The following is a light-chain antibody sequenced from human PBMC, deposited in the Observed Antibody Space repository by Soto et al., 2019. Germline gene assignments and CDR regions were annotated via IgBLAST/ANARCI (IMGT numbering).Light chain of an antibody. CDR2: DVS. CDR1: QDISKY. CDR3: QQYDNVPYT. J-gene: IGKJ2*01. Sequence: DIQMTQSPSSLSASVGDRVTFTCQASQDISKYLNLYQQKPGKAPDLLIYDVSNLETGVPSRVSGSGSVTDFTFTISGLQPEDIATYYCQQYDNVPYTFGQGTKLEIK. V-gene: IGKV1-33*01.